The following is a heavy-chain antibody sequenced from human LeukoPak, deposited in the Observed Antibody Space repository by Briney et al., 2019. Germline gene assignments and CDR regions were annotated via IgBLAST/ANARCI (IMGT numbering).Heavy chain of an antibody. CDR2: INGSGGST. J-gene: IGHJ3*02. D-gene: IGHD6-13*01. Sequence: GGSLRLSCPAPGFTFSSYGIGWVGQPPGKGLEWVSAINGSGGSTYYADSVKGRFTIPRANSKNTLYLKINSLRAEDTLVYNCAKDPDNSSSWYGAFDIWGQGTMVTVSS. CDR1: GFTFSSYG. CDR3: AKDPDNSSSWYGAFDI. V-gene: IGHV3-23*01.